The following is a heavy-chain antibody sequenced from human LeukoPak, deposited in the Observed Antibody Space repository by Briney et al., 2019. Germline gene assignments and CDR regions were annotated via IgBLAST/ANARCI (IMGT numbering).Heavy chain of an antibody. CDR1: GGSISSSSYY. CDR3: VRHDGGCGVTMGAFDS. Sequence: PSETLSLTCTVSGGSISSSSYYWGWIRQSPGKGLEWIGSIYYGQTIYYNPSLNSRVTISVVTSKDQFTLQLNSVAAGVSAVYYCVRHDGGCGVTMGAFDSLGQGSLV. J-gene: IGHJ5*01. CDR2: IYYGQTI. D-gene: IGHD4/OR15-4a*01. V-gene: IGHV4-39*01.